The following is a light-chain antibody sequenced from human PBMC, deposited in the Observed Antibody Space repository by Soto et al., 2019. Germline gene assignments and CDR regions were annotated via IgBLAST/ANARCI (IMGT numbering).Light chain of an antibody. CDR1: RSVSSY. V-gene: IGKV3-11*01. Sequence: VLTHSPSTLSLSPGESSTHSCRATRSVSSYLAWYQQKPGQAPRLPIYDASSRPTDIPARFSGSGSGTDFTLTISSLEPEDSAVYYCQQRHMWPITFGQGTRLEI. CDR3: QQRHMWPIT. CDR2: DAS. J-gene: IGKJ5*01.